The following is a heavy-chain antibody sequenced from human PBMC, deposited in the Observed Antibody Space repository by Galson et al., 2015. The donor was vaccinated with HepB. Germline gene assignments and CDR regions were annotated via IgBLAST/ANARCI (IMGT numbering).Heavy chain of an antibody. J-gene: IGHJ4*02. Sequence: CAISGDSVSSHSAAWNWIRQSPSRGLEWLGRTYYRSKWYNDYAVSVKSRITINPDTSKNQFSLQLNSVTPEDTAVYYCARDRWDSSGYYGFFDYWGQGTLVTVSS. CDR1: GDSVSSHSAA. V-gene: IGHV6-1*01. CDR3: ARDRWDSSGYYGFFDY. D-gene: IGHD3-22*01. CDR2: TYYRSKWYN.